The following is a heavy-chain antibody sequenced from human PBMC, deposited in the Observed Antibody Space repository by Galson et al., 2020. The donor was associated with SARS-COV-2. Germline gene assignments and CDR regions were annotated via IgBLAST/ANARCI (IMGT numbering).Heavy chain of an antibody. J-gene: IGHJ6*02. D-gene: IGHD2-2*01. V-gene: IGHV3-66*01. CDR2: IYSGGST. CDR1: GFTVSSNY. Sequence: GESLRLPCAASGFTVSSNYMSWVRQAPGKRLEWVPVIYSGGSTYYADSVKGRFTISRDNSKNTLYLQMNSLRAEDTAVYYCARESLYCSSTSCYRRTKYYYGMDVWGQGTTVTVSS. CDR3: ARESLYCSSTSCYRRTKYYYGMDV.